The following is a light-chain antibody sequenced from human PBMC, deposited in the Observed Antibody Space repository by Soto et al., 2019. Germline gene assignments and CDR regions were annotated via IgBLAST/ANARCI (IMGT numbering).Light chain of an antibody. J-gene: IGKJ1*01. Sequence: DIQMTQSPLSLSASVRDRVTITCRASQSISSYLNWYQQKPGKAPKLLIYAASSLQSGVPSKFSGSGSGTDFTLTISSLQPDDFATYYCQQSAGTPRTFGQGTKVEIK. CDR1: QSISSY. CDR2: AAS. V-gene: IGKV1-39*01. CDR3: QQSAGTPRT.